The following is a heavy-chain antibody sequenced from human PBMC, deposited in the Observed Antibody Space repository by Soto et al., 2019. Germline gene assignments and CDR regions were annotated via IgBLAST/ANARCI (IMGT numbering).Heavy chain of an antibody. J-gene: IGHJ4*02. D-gene: IGHD1-26*01. V-gene: IGHV1-18*04. CDR2: ITPYNGNA. CDR1: GYTFTNFG. Sequence: ASVKVSCKASGYTFTNFGINWVRQAPGQGLEWMGWITPYNGNANYPQKHQDRLTITTDTSTNAAYLELRSLRSDDTAVYFCARARMFSGAHHDYWGQGTQVTVSS. CDR3: ARARMFSGAHHDY.